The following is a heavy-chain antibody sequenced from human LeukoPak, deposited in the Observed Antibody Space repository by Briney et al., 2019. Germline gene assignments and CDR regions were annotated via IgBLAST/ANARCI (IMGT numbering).Heavy chain of an antibody. CDR1: GYTFSGYY. Sequence: ASVKVSCKASGYTFSGYYFHWVRQAPGQGLEWMGWINPNSGGTNYAQKFQGRVTMTRDTSISTAYMELSRLRSDDTAVYYCASQVQGDTLVFDYWGQGTLVTVSS. V-gene: IGHV1-2*02. CDR3: ASQVQGDTLVFDY. CDR2: INPNSGGT. J-gene: IGHJ4*02. D-gene: IGHD2-21*02.